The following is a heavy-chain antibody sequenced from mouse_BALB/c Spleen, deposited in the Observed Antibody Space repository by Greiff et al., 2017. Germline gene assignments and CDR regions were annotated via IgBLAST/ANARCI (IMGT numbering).Heavy chain of an antibody. J-gene: IGHJ4*01. CDR3: ARHEEAYYGNYLDYAMDY. CDR2: FYPGSGSI. CDR1: GYTFTEYI. D-gene: IGHD2-10*01. V-gene: IGHV1-62-2*01. Sequence: VQLQQSGAELVKPGASVKLSCKASGYTFTEYIIHWVKQRSGQGLEWIGWFYPGSGSIKYNEKFKDKATLTADKSSSTVYMELSRLTSEDSAVYFCARHEEAYYGNYLDYAMDYWGQGTSDTVSS.